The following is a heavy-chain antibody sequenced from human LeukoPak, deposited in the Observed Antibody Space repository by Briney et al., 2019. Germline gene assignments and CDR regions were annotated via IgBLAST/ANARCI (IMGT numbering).Heavy chain of an antibody. CDR2: ISTSSNYI. J-gene: IGHJ4*02. V-gene: IGHV3-21*01. Sequence: GGSLRLSCAASGFTFSSYNMNWVRQAPGKGLEWVSSISTSSNYIYYTDSVKGRFTISRDNAKNSLFLQMNSLRAEDTAVYYCARDAGPGQFDYWGQGTQVTVSS. CDR1: GFTFSSYN. CDR3: ARDAGPGQFDY.